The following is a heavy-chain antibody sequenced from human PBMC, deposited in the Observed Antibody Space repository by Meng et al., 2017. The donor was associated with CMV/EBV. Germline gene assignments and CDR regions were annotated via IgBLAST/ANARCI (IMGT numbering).Heavy chain of an antibody. CDR3: AKGPTGTADY. J-gene: IGHJ4*02. CDR1: GFTFSSYW. Sequence: VQLVEFGGGLVQPGGSLRLSCAASGFTFSSYWMHWVRQAPGKGLVWVSRINSDGSSTSYADSMKGQFTISRDNAKNTLYLQMNSLRAEDTAVYYCAKGPTGTADYWGQGTLVTVSS. D-gene: IGHD1-1*01. CDR2: INSDGSST. V-gene: IGHV3/OR16-13*01.